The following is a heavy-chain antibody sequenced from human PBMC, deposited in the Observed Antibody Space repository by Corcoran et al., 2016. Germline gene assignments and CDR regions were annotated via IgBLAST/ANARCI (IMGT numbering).Heavy chain of an antibody. J-gene: IGHJ5*02. CDR1: GFTFSSYW. CDR3: AGVVAQGHWFDP. D-gene: IGHD5-12*01. CDR2: IKQEGSEK. V-gene: IGHV3-7*03. Sequence: EVQLVESGGGLVQPGGSLRLSCAASGFTFSSYWMSWVRQAPGKGLEWVANIKQEGSEKYYVDSVKGRFTISRDNAKNSLYLQMNSMRAGETAVYYGAGVVAQGHWFDPWGQGTLVTVSS.